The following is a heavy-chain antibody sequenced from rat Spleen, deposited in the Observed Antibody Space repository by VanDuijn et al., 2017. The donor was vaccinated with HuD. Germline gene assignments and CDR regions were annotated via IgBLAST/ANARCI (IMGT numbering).Heavy chain of an antibody. CDR2: IRYEGSRT. J-gene: IGHJ3*01. CDR3: ARQGTMVVEGFAY. D-gene: IGHD1-12*02. Sequence: EVRLVESGGGLVQPGRSLKVSCAASGFTFSDYYMAWVRQAPKKGLEWVASIRYEGSRTYYRDSVRGRFTISRDNAKSALYLQMGSLRSEDTATYYCARQGTMVVEGFAYWGQGTLVTVSS. V-gene: IGHV5-22*01. CDR1: GFTFSDYY.